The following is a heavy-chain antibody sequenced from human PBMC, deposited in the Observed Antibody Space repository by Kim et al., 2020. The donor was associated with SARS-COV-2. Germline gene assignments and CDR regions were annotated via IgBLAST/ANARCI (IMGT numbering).Heavy chain of an antibody. CDR3: ARAPTGLYGVRGVWSY. D-gene: IGHD3-10*01. CDR2: ISYDGSNK. CDR1: GFTFSSYA. V-gene: IGHV3-30*04. Sequence: GGSLRLSCAASGFTFSSYAMHWVRQAPGKGLEWVAVISYDGSNKYYADSVKGRFTISRDNSKNTLYLQMNSLRAEDTAVYYCARAPTGLYGVRGVWSYWGQGTLVTVSS. J-gene: IGHJ4*02.